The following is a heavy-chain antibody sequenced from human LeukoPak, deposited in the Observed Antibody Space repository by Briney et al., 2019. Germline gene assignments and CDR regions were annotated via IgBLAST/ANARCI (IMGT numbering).Heavy chain of an antibody. CDR2: IYSSGST. CDR3: ARDGGNSGYHYWYYFDY. D-gene: IGHD3-22*01. V-gene: IGHV4-4*07. CDR1: GGSIRSYY. J-gene: IGHJ4*02. Sequence: LETLSLTCTVSGGSIRSYYWNWTRQPAGKGLEWIGRIYSSGSTNYNPSLRSRVTMSVDTSKDQFSLKLSSVTAADTAVYYCARDGGNSGYHYWYYFDYWGQGTLVTVSS.